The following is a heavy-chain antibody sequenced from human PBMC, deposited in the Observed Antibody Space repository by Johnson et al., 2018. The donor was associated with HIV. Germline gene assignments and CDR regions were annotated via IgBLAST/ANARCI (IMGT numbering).Heavy chain of an antibody. D-gene: IGHD6-19*01. CDR2: ISYDGSNK. V-gene: IGHV3-30*19. CDR3: AKELGIPSGWYRGAFDI. CDR1: GVTFSSYG. Sequence: QVLLVESGGGVVQPGGSLRISCAASGVTFSSYGMHWVRQAPGKGLEWVAVISYDGSNKYYADSVKGRFTISRDNSKNTLYLQMNSLRAEDTAVYYCAKELGIPSGWYRGAFDIWGQGTMVTVSS. J-gene: IGHJ3*02.